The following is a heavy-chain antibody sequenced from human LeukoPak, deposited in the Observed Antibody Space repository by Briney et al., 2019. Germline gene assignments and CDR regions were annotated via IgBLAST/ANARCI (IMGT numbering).Heavy chain of an antibody. J-gene: IGHJ4*02. CDR1: GGSISSYC. CDR3: ARGRDCYGGDH. CDR2: LYESGRT. Sequence: PSETLSLTCTVSGGSISSYCWSWIRQTPGKGLEWIGYLYESGRTNYNPSLKRRVTISVDTSKNQLSLKLSSVTAADTAVYYCARGRDCYGGDHWGQGALVTVSS. V-gene: IGHV4-59*01. D-gene: IGHD5-24*01.